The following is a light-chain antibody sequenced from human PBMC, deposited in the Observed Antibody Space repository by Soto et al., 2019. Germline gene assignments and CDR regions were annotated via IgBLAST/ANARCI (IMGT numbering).Light chain of an antibody. CDR1: QSISSTS. Sequence: EIVLTQSPGTLSLSPGERATLSCRASQSISSTSLAWYQQKPGQAPRLLIYGTSNRATGIADRFSGSGSGTDFSLTVSRLEPEDFAMYYCQQYDTSPLTFGGGTRLEIK. CDR3: QQYDTSPLT. V-gene: IGKV3-20*01. CDR2: GTS. J-gene: IGKJ4*01.